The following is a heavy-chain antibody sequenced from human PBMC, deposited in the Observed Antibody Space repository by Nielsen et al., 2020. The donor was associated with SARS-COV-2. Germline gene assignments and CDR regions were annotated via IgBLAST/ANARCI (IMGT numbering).Heavy chain of an antibody. Sequence: SETLSLTCTVSGGSISSGDYYWSWIRQPPGKGLEWIGYIYYSGSTNYNPSLKSRVTISVDTSKNQFSLKLSSVTAADTAVYYCARGSPRSSWFNWGQGTLVTVSS. V-gene: IGHV4-30-4*01. CDR3: ARGSPRSSWFN. J-gene: IGHJ4*02. CDR2: IYYSGST. CDR1: GGSISSGDYY. D-gene: IGHD6-13*01.